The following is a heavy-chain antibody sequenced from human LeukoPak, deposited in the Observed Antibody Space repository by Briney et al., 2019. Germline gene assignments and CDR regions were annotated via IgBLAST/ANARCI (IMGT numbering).Heavy chain of an antibody. Sequence: GGSLRLSCTASGFTLGDYAMSWFRQAPGKGLEWVGFIRSKAYGGTTEYAASVKGRFTISRDDSKSIAYLQMNSLKTEDTAVYYCTRDLVLNYYDSSGYPDYWGQGTLVTVSS. J-gene: IGHJ4*02. V-gene: IGHV3-49*03. CDR3: TRDLVLNYYDSSGYPDY. CDR1: GFTLGDYA. D-gene: IGHD3-22*01. CDR2: IRSKAYGGTT.